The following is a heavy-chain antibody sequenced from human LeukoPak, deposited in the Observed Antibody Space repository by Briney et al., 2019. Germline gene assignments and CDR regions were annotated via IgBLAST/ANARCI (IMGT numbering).Heavy chain of an antibody. D-gene: IGHD6-13*01. J-gene: IGHJ4*02. Sequence: ASVKVSCKASGYTFTSYWIQWVRQAPGQGLEWVGLINPDGGSTAYAHRFQGRVIMTRDTPTSTAYMDLSSLRSEDTAVYHCARAPRNSSTMLDFWGQGTLVTISS. CDR1: GYTFTSYW. V-gene: IGHV1-46*01. CDR2: INPDGGST. CDR3: ARAPRNSSTMLDF.